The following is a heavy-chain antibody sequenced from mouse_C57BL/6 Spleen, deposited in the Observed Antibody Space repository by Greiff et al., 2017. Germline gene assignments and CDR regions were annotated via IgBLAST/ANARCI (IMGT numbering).Heavy chain of an antibody. D-gene: IGHD2-4*01. CDR3: VRGDYDYDWFAY. CDR2: INPSSGYT. V-gene: IGHV1-7*01. J-gene: IGHJ3*01. CDR1: GYTFTSYW. Sequence: QVQLKQSGAELAKPGASVKLSCKASGYTFTSYWMHWVKQRPGQGLEWIGYINPSSGYTKYNQKFKDKATLTADKSSSTAYMQLSSLTYEDSAVYYCVRGDYDYDWFAYWGQGTLVTVSA.